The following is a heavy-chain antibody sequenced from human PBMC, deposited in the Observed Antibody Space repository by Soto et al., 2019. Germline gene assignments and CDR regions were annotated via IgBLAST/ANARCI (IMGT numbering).Heavy chain of an antibody. CDR2: ISSSSSTI. CDR1: GFTFSSYS. J-gene: IGHJ3*02. CDR3: ARNRKPYYYDSSGPEDAFDI. D-gene: IGHD3-22*01. V-gene: IGHV3-48*01. Sequence: PGGSLRLSCAASGFTFSSYSMNWVRQAPGKGLEWVSYISSSSSTIYYADSVKGRFTISRDNAKNSLYLQMNSLRAEDTAVYYCARNRKPYYYDSSGPEDAFDIWGQGTMVTVSS.